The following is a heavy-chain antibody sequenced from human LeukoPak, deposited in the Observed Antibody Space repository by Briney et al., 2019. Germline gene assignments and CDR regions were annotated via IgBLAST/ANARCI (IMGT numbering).Heavy chain of an antibody. CDR2: ISSSGSTI. Sequence: GGSLRLSCAASGFTFSDYYMSWIRQAPGKGLEWVSYISSSGSTIYYADSVKGQFTISRDNAKNSLYLQMNSLRAEDTAVYFCARYDSSGWYVDYWGQGTLVTVSS. J-gene: IGHJ4*02. D-gene: IGHD6-19*01. CDR3: ARYDSSGWYVDY. V-gene: IGHV3-11*01. CDR1: GFTFSDYY.